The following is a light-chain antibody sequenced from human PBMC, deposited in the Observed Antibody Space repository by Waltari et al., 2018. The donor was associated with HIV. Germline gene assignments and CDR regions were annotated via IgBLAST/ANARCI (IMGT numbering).Light chain of an antibody. Sequence: SYVLTQPPSVSVAPGKTARITCGGTNLGSKSVHWYQQKPGQAPLLVIYYDSARPSGIPERFSGSNSGNTATLTISRVEAGDEADYYCQVWDSSSDDVVFGGGTNLTVL. CDR2: YDS. CDR3: QVWDSSSDDVV. CDR1: NLGSKS. V-gene: IGLV3-21*04. J-gene: IGLJ2*01.